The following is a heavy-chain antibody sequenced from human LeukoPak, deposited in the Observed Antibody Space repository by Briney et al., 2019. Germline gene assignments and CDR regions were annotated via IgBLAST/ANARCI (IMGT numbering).Heavy chain of an antibody. CDR2: IIPILGIA. D-gene: IGHD3-22*01. J-gene: IGHJ4*02. Sequence: SVKVSCKASGGTFSSYAISWVRQAPEQGLEWMGRIIPILGIANYAQKFQGRVTITADKSTSTAYMELSSLRSEDTAVYYCARVSPPTYDSSGPVHDWGQGTLVTVSS. CDR3: ARVSPPTYDSSGPVHD. V-gene: IGHV1-69*04. CDR1: GGTFSSYA.